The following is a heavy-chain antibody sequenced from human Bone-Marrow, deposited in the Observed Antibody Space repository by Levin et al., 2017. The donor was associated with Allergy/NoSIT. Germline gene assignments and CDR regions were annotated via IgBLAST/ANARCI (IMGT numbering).Heavy chain of an antibody. J-gene: IGHJ4*02. CDR3: ASGGGWNNRGYARDY. V-gene: IGHV3-30*04. Sequence: PGGSLRLSCVVSGFTFRSYAMHWVRQTPGKGLEWVAFISYDGSIKDYAESVKGRFTFSRDTSKNTLDLQMNNVRVEDTGVYYCASGGGWNNRGYARDYGGEGTLVAVAS. D-gene: IGHD1/OR15-1a*01. CDR1: GFTFRSYA. CDR2: ISYDGSIK.